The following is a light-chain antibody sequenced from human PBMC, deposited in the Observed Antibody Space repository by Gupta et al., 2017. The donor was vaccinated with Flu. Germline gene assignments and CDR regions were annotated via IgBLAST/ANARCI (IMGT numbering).Light chain of an antibody. CDR1: QSVRSRS. CDR2: GAS. CDR3: QQYGASLGT. V-gene: IGKV3-20*01. J-gene: IGKJ4*01. Sequence: GTLCLSPGERATLSCRASQSVRSRSLAWYQHKPGQAPRLLIFGASSRATGIPDRFSGSGSGTDFTLTISRLEPEDFAVYYCQQYGASLGTFGGGTKVEIK.